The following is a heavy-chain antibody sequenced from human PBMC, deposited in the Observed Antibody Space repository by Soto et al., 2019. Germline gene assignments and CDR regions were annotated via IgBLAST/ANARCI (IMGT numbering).Heavy chain of an antibody. V-gene: IGHV1-18*01. Sequence: ASVKVSCKTSGYTFTNYGISWVRQAPGQGLEWMGWISAHTGNTNYAQKFQSRVTMTTDTSTSTAYMELRSLRSDDTAVYYCARVLGYNSSWWRHTAFDIWGQGTMVTVSS. D-gene: IGHD6-13*01. J-gene: IGHJ3*02. CDR2: ISAHTGNT. CDR1: GYTFTNYG. CDR3: ARVLGYNSSWWRHTAFDI.